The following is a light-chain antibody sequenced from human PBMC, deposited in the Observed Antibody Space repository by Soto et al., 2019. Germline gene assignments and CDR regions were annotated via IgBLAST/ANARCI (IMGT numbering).Light chain of an antibody. CDR3: AAWDDSLNGGV. CDR2: GND. J-gene: IGLJ3*02. Sequence: QSVLTQPPSASGTPGQRVTISCSGSSSNIGGNIVNWYQQLPGTAPKLLIFGNDQRPSWVPDRFSGSKSGTSASLAISGLQSEDEANYYCAAWDDSLNGGVFGGGTKVTVL. V-gene: IGLV1-44*01. CDR1: SSNIGGNI.